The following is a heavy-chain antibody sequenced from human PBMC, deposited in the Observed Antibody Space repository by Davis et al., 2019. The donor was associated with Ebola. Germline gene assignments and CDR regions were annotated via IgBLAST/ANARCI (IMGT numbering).Heavy chain of an antibody. J-gene: IGHJ6*02. CDR2: ISYDGSNK. D-gene: IGHD5-12*01. CDR1: GLTFSNYA. CDR3: AKFSLSGTIYYYGMDV. V-gene: IGHV3-30-3*02. Sequence: PGGSLRLSCAASGLTFSNYAMHWFRQAPGKELEWVAFISYDGSNKYYADSVKGRFTISRDNSKDTLYLQMNGLRAEDTAVYYCAKFSLSGTIYYYGMDVWGQGTTVTVSS.